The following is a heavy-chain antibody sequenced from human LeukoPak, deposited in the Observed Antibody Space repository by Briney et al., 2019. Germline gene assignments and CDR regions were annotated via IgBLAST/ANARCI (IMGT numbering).Heavy chain of an antibody. D-gene: IGHD3-3*01. J-gene: IGHJ4*02. CDR1: GGSMSFYY. V-gene: IGHV4-4*07. CDR2: IYTSGST. Sequence: SETLSLTCTVSGGSMSFYYWSWIRQPAGKELEWIGRIYTSGSTNYNPSLKSRVTMSVDTSKKQFSLKLNSVTAADTAVYYCARDRDFLDYWGQGTLVTVSS. CDR3: ARDRDFLDY.